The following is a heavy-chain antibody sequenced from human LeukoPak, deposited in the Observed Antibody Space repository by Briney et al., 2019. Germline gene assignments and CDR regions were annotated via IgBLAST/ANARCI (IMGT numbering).Heavy chain of an antibody. CDR1: GFSFRASS. CDR2: IANDDDTT. Sequence: GGSLRLSCEASGFSFRASSVNWVRQAPGKGLEWHAYIANDDDTTFYADSVTGRFTLSKDKAENLVYLQMNSLRDDDTAVYYCAKIKGPSLSTCYMDVWGSGTTVTVSS. CDR3: AKIKGPSLSTCYMDV. J-gene: IGHJ6*03. V-gene: IGHV3-48*02. D-gene: IGHD2/OR15-2a*01.